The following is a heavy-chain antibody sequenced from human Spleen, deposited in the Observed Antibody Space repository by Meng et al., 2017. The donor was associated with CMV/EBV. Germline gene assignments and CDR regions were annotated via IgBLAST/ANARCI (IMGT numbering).Heavy chain of an antibody. CDR3: ASLVGATLTFDY. D-gene: IGHD1-26*01. Sequence: WVRQPPGKGLEWIGSIYYSGSTYYNPSLKSRVTISVDTSKNQFSLKLSSVTAADTAVYYCASLVGATLTFDYWGQGTLVTVSS. CDR2: IYYSGST. V-gene: IGHV4-39*01. J-gene: IGHJ4*02.